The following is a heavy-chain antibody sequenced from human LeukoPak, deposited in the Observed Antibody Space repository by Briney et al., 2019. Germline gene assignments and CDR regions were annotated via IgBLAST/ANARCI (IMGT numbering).Heavy chain of an antibody. CDR1: GGSISNTNW. J-gene: IGHJ4*02. V-gene: IGHV4-4*02. CDR3: ARVRDSTMIRGGPCGFDY. CDR2: VNLQGST. Sequence: SETLSLTCGVSGGSISNTNWWTWVRQPPGKGLEWIGEVNLQGSTNYNPSLKSRVAISVDKSENHISLKLTSVTAADTAVYYCARVRDSTMIRGGPCGFDYWGQGTLVTVSS. D-gene: IGHD3-10*01.